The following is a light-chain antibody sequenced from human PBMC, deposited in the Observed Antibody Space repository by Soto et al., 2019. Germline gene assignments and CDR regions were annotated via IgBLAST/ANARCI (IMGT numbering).Light chain of an antibody. CDR1: TRALTSDYH. Sequence: VVTQEPSLSVFPGGPVTLTCESTTRALTSDYHPNWFQQKPAQAPRALIYSPSNKHSWTPARFSGPLLGGKAALTLSGVQPEDEAEYYCLLYYGGAQDVFGTGTKVTVL. V-gene: IGLV7-43*01. J-gene: IGLJ1*01. CDR3: LLYYGGAQDV. CDR2: SPS.